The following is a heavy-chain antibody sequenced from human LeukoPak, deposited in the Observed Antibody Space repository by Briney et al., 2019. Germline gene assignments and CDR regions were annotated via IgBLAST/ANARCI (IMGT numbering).Heavy chain of an antibody. CDR2: IDYSGKT. D-gene: IGHD5-18*01. V-gene: IGHV4-31*03. CDR3: ARGYPFFDF. J-gene: IGHJ5*01. CDR1: GGSLSSGTFY. Sequence: SETLSLTCSVSGGSLSSGTFYWHWIRQHPGTGLEWIGYIDYSGKTYYKPSLKSRLTISRDTSKNQLSLRLTSVTAADTAVYYCARGYPFFDFWGQGTLVTVSS.